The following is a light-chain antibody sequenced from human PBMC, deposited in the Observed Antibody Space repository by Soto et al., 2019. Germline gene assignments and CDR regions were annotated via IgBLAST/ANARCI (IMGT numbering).Light chain of an antibody. V-gene: IGLV4-69*01. Sequence: QLVLTQSPSASASLGASVKLTCTLISGHSIFAIAWHQRQPEKGPRFLMKVKSDGSHTKGDGIPDRFSGSKSGNTASLTISGLQAADEADYYCSLYTSENTYVFGTGTKLTVL. CDR2: VKSDGSH. CDR1: SGHSIFA. J-gene: IGLJ1*01. CDR3: SLYTSENTYV.